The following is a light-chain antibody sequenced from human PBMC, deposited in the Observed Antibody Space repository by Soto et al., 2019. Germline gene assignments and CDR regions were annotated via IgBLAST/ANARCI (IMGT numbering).Light chain of an antibody. CDR1: SSDVGGYNS. CDR2: EVS. J-gene: IGLJ1*01. CDR3: SSYAGSNNYV. V-gene: IGLV2-8*01. Sequence: QSALTQPPSASGSPGQSVTISCTGTSSDVGGYNSVSWYQHHPGKAPKLMIYEVSKRPSGVPDRFSGSKSGNTASLTVSGIQAEDEADYYCSSYAGSNNYVFGTGTKVTVL.